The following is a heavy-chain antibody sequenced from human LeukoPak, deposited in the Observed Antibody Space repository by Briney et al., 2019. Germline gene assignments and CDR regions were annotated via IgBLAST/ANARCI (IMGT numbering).Heavy chain of an antibody. CDR1: GYSFTSYW. CDR3: ARHVHVSNFIAVAGTVIDY. J-gene: IGHJ4*01. Sequence: GESLKISCKGSGYSFTSYWIGWVRQMPGKGLEWMGIIYPGDSDTRYSPSFQGQVTISADKSISTAYLQWSSLKASDTAMYYCARHVHVSNFIAVAGTVIDYWGHGTLVTVSS. D-gene: IGHD6-19*01. V-gene: IGHV5-51*01. CDR2: IYPGDSDT.